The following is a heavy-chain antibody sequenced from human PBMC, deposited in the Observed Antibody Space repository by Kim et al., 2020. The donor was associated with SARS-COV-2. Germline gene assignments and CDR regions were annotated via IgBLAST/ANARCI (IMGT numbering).Heavy chain of an antibody. Sequence: SETLSLTCTVSGGSITSGPYYWSWIRQPAGKGLEWIGRLYTSGSTNYNPSLNSLLSISLDTSRNQFSLSLTSVTAADTALYYCARAACSGGSCYSGQYFDSWGQGTLVTVSS. CDR2: LYTSGST. V-gene: IGHV4-61*02. J-gene: IGHJ4*02. D-gene: IGHD2-15*01. CDR1: GGSITSGPYY. CDR3: ARAACSGGSCYSGQYFDS.